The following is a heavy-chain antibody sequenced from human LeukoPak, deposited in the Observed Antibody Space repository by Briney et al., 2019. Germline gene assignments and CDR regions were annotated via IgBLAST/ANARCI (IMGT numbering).Heavy chain of an antibody. D-gene: IGHD5-12*01. V-gene: IGHV4-59*12. CDR2: IYYSGST. J-gene: IGHJ4*02. CDR3: ARAPVATPSEFDY. Sequence: SETLSLTCTVSGGSISSYYWSWIRQPPGKGLEWIGYIYYSGSTNYNPSLKSRVAISADTPKNQFSLKLSSTTAADTAVYYCARAPVATPSEFDYWGQGTLVTVSS. CDR1: GGSISSYY.